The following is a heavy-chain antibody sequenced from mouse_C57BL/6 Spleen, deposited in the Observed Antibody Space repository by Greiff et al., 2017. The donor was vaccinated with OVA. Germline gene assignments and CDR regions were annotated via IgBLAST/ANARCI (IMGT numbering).Heavy chain of an antibody. V-gene: IGHV1-82*01. CDR3: ADYDYDGYAMDY. Sequence: VKLVESGPELVKPGASVKISCKASGYAFSSSWMNWVKQRPGKGLEWIGRIYPGDGDTNYNGKFKGKATLTADKSSSTAYMQLSSLTSEDSAVYFCADYDYDGYAMDYWGQGTSVTVSS. J-gene: IGHJ4*01. D-gene: IGHD2-4*01. CDR1: GYAFSSSW. CDR2: IYPGDGDT.